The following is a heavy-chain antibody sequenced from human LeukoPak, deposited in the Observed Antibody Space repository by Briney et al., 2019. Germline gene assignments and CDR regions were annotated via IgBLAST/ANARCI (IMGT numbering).Heavy chain of an antibody. CDR2: ISYDGSNK. Sequence: PGGSLRLSCAASGFTFSSYAMHWVRQAPGKGLEWVAVISYDGSNKYYADSVKGRFTISRDNSKNTLYLQVNSLRAEDTAVYYCARLVGAERYLADYWGQGTLVTVSS. CDR1: GFTFSSYA. J-gene: IGHJ4*02. CDR3: ARLVGAERYLADY. V-gene: IGHV3-30-3*01. D-gene: IGHD1-26*01.